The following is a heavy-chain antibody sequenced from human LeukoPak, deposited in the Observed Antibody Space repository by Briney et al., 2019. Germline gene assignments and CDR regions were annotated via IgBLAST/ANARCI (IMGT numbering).Heavy chain of an antibody. J-gene: IGHJ4*02. V-gene: IGHV3-21*01. D-gene: IGHD1-26*01. CDR3: AREIREGDFDY. CDR2: ISSSSSYI. Sequence: GGSLRLSCAASGFTFSSYSMNWVRQAPGKGLEWVSSISSSSSYIYYADSVKGRFTISRDNAKNSLYLQMNSLRAEDTAVYYCAREIREGDFDYWGQGTLVTVSS. CDR1: GFTFSSYS.